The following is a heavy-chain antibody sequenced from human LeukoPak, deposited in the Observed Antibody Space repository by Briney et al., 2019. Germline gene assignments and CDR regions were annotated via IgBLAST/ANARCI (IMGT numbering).Heavy chain of an antibody. CDR2: VYHSGST. CDR3: TRGGTDALSY. D-gene: IGHD3-16*01. V-gene: IGHV4-34*01. Sequence: GSLRLSCAASGFTFDDYGMSWVRQAPGKGLEWIGEVYHSGSTNYNPSLKSRVTMSADMSRNQFSLKLTSVTAADTAVYYCTRGGTDALSYWGQGTLVTVSS. J-gene: IGHJ4*02. CDR1: GFTFDDYG.